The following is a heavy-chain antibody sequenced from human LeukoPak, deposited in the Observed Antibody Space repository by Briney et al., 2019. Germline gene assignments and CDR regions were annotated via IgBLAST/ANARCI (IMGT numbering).Heavy chain of an antibody. CDR3: ARDPGYTSSWHY. CDR2: ISGSGGST. J-gene: IGHJ4*02. V-gene: IGHV3-23*01. D-gene: IGHD6-13*01. Sequence: SGGSLRLSCEASGFTFSSYAMSWVRQAPGKGLEWVSGISGSGGSTYYAASVKGRFTISRDNAKNSLYLQMNSLRAEDTAVYYCARDPGYTSSWHYWGQGTLVIVSS. CDR1: GFTFSSYA.